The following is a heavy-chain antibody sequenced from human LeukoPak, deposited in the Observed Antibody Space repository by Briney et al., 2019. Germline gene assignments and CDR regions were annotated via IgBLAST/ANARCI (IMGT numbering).Heavy chain of an antibody. CDR2: ISYDGSNK. V-gene: IGHV3-30*03. CDR3: ARSDYGGNA. J-gene: IGHJ5*02. D-gene: IGHD4-23*01. Sequence: GGSLRLSCAASGFTFSSYGMHWVRQAPGKGLEWVAVISYDGSNKYYADSVKGRFTISRDNSKNTLYLQMNSLRAEDTAVYYCARSDYGGNAWGQGTLVTVSS. CDR1: GFTFSSYG.